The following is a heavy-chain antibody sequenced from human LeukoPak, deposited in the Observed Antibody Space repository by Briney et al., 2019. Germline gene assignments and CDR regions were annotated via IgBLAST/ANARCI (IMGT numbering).Heavy chain of an antibody. D-gene: IGHD6-19*01. V-gene: IGHV3-23*01. J-gene: IGHJ4*02. CDR1: GFTFSSYA. Sequence: PGGSLRLSCAASGFTFSSYAMSWVRQAPGKGLEWVSAISGNGGSTYNADSVRGRFTISRDNSKNTLYVQMNSLRAEDTAVYYCAKSSSGWYNFDYWGQGTLATVSS. CDR3: AKSSSGWYNFDY. CDR2: ISGNGGST.